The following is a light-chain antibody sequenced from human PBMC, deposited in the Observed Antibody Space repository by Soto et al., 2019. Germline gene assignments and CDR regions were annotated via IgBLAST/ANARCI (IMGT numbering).Light chain of an antibody. V-gene: IGLV1-40*01. CDR2: GNS. Sequence: QSVLTQPPSVSGAPGQRVTISCTGGSSNIGAGYDVHWYQQLPGTAPKLLIYGNSNRPSGVPDRFSGSKSGTSASLAITGLQAEDEADYYCQSYDSSLRRVVFGGGTKLTVL. J-gene: IGLJ2*01. CDR1: SSNIGAGYD. CDR3: QSYDSSLRRVV.